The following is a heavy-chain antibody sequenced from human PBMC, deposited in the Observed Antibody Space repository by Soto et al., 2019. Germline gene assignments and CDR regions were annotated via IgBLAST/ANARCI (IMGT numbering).Heavy chain of an antibody. J-gene: IGHJ4*02. V-gene: IGHV4-34*01. CDR3: ARALGGYFAWLPLR. CDR2: INHSGST. Sequence: QVQLQQWGAGLLKPSETLSLTCAVYGGSFSGYYWSWIRQPPGKGLEWIGEINHSGSTNYNPSLKRRVTISVDTSKNQFSLKLSSVTAADTAVYYCARALGGYFAWLPLRGGQGPLVTVSS. CDR1: GGSFSGYY. D-gene: IGHD3-9*01.